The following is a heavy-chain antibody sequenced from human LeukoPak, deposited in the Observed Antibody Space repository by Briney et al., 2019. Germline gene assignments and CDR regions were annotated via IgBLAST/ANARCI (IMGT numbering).Heavy chain of an antibody. J-gene: IGHJ4*02. D-gene: IGHD2-2*01. V-gene: IGHV4-39*01. CDR1: GDSFSNYY. CDR2: MYYRGST. Sequence: SETLSLTCSVSGDSFSNYYWGWIRQPPGKGLEWIGSMYYRGSTYYNPSLKSRVTISVDTSKNQFSLKLSSVTAADTAVYYCARLSSMYVVVVPAAHYFDYWGQGTLATVSS. CDR3: ARLSSMYVVVVPAAHYFDY.